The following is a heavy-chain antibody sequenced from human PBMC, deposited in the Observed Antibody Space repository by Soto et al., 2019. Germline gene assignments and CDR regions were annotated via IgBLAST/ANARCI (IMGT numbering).Heavy chain of an antibody. CDR3: ASRRGYSGYDRAFDY. Sequence: SETLSLTCTVSGGSIISGDYYCSCIRQPPGKGLEWIGYIYYSGSTYYNPSLKSRVTISVDTSKNQFSLKLSSVTAADTAVYYCASRRGYSGYDRAFDYWGQGTLVTVSS. D-gene: IGHD5-12*01. CDR2: IYYSGST. CDR1: GGSIISGDYY. J-gene: IGHJ4*02. V-gene: IGHV4-30-4*01.